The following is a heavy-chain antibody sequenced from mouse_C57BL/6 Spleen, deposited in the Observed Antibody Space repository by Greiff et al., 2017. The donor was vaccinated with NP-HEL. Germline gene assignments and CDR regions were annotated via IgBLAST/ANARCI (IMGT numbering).Heavy chain of an antibody. Sequence: EVKLMESGPGLVKPSQSLSLTCSVTGYSITSGYYWNWIRQFPGNKLEWMGYISYDGSNNYNPSLKNRISITRDTSKNQFFLKLNSVTTEDTATYYCQAYSPYAMDYWGQGTSVTVSS. CDR2: ISYDGSN. D-gene: IGHD2-10*01. CDR1: GYSITSGYY. V-gene: IGHV3-6*01. CDR3: QAYSPYAMDY. J-gene: IGHJ4*01.